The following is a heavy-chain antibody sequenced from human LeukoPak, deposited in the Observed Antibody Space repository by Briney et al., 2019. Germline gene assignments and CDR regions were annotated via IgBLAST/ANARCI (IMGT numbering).Heavy chain of an antibody. CDR3: AKDDGGSYYIYYYYMDV. CDR2: ISPSGGIT. J-gene: IGHJ6*03. V-gene: IGHV3-23*01. D-gene: IGHD1-26*01. Sequence: GGSLRLSCGASGFTFSSHGMNWVRQAPGKGLEWVSGISPSGGITYYTDSVKGRFTISRDNSKNTVYLQMNSLRAEDTAVYYCAKDDGGSYYIYYYYMDVWGKGTTVTISS. CDR1: GFTFSSHG.